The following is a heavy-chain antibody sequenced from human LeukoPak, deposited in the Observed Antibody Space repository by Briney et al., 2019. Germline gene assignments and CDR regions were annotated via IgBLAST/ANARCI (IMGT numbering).Heavy chain of an antibody. CDR3: ASHYRLRYSSSWP. D-gene: IGHD6-13*01. CDR2: IYYSGST. J-gene: IGHJ5*02. Sequence: SETLSLTCTVSGGSISSSSYYWSWIRQPPGKGLEWIGSIYYSGSTYYNPSLKSRVTISVDTSKNQFSLKLSSVTAADTAVYYCASHYRLRYSSSWPWGQGTLVTVSS. CDR1: GGSISSSSYY. V-gene: IGHV4-39*01.